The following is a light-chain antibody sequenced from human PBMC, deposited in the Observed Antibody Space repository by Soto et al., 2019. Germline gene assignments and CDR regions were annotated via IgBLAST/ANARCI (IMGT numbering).Light chain of an antibody. CDR1: QSIASY. Sequence: DIQMTQSPSSLSASVGDRVTITCRASQSIASYLNWYQQKPGKVPKLLIYLASSLQSGVPSRLSGSGSGTDFTLTISSLQPEDFATYYCQQSHSTPYTFGQGTKLEIK. V-gene: IGKV1-39*01. CDR3: QQSHSTPYT. J-gene: IGKJ2*01. CDR2: LAS.